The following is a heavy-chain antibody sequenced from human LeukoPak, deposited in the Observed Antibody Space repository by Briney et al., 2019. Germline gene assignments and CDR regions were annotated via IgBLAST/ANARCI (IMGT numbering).Heavy chain of an antibody. J-gene: IGHJ4*02. D-gene: IGHD3-22*01. CDR3: ARDSSPSYYDSSGYWPLDY. CDR1: GFPLSSYA. Sequence: GGSLRLSCAVSGFPLSSYAMSWVRQAPGKGLEWVSATSSSDAGTYYADSVRGRFTISRDNSKNSLYLQMNSLRAEDTAVYYCARDSSPSYYDSSGYWPLDYWGQGTLVTVSS. V-gene: IGHV3-23*01. CDR2: TSSSDAGT.